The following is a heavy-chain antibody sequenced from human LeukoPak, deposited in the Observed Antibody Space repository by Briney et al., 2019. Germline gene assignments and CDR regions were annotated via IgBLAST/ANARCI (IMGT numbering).Heavy chain of an antibody. CDR3: AHSHYSGSYRRGVYFDY. J-gene: IGHJ4*02. D-gene: IGHD1-26*01. Sequence: SGPTLVNPTQTLTLTCTFSGFSLSTRGVGVGWIRQPPGKALEWLALIYWDDDKRYSPSLKSRLTITKDTSKNQVVLTMTNMDPVDTATYYCAHSHYSGSYRRGVYFDYWGQGTLVTVSS. V-gene: IGHV2-5*02. CDR2: IYWDDDK. CDR1: GFSLSTRGVG.